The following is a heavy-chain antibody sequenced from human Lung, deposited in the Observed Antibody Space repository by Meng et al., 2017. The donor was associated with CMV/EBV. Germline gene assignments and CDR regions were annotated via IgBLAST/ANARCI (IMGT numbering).Heavy chain of an antibody. D-gene: IGHD2-8*01. CDR3: ARDGDYCTDGTCYFDY. J-gene: IGHJ4*02. CDR2: MSFDGGNI. Sequence: SXKISWASSGFTFSRYTMHWVRQAQGKGLEWVALMSFDGGNIQYTDSLKGRFTISRDNSKNVLYLEMNSLRLEDTAVYYCARDGDYCTDGTCYFDYWGQGXLVTVSS. CDR1: GFTFSRYT. V-gene: IGHV3-30-3*01.